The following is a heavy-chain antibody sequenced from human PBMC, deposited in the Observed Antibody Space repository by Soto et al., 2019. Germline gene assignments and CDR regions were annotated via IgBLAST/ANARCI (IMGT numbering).Heavy chain of an antibody. CDR3: ARVVSGSYFDC. J-gene: IGHJ4*02. CDR1: GGPISTGGHF. V-gene: IGHV4-31*03. Sequence: QVQLEESGPGLVKASQTLSLTCTVSGGPISTGGHFWSWIRQHPKKGLEWIGYIYYSGTTHYNASLKSRATVSVDTSKSQFSLKLTSVTAADTAVYYCARVVSGSYFDCWGQGTLVTVSS. D-gene: IGHD1-26*01. CDR2: IYYSGTT.